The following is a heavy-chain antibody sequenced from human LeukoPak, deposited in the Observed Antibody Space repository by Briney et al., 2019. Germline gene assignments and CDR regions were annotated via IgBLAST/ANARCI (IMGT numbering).Heavy chain of an antibody. CDR3: AKVGLTVTTILDYFDY. CDR1: GFTFSSYG. Sequence: GGSLRLSCAASGFTFSSYGMHWVRQAPGKGLEWVALISYDGSNTYYTDSVKGRFTISRDNSKNTLYLQMNSLRAEDTAVYYCAKVGLTVTTILDYFDYWGQGTLVTVSS. J-gene: IGHJ4*02. CDR2: ISYDGSNT. V-gene: IGHV3-30*18. D-gene: IGHD4-11*01.